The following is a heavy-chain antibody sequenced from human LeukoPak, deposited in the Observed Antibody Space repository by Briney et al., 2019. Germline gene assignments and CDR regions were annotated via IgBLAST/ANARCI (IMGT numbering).Heavy chain of an antibody. Sequence: GGSLRLSCAASGFTVSSNYMSWVRQAPGKGPEWVSVIYSGGSTYYADSVKGRFTISRDNSKNTLYLQMNSLRAEDTAVYYCARDRNGDYYFDYWGQGTLVTVSS. V-gene: IGHV3-53*01. CDR1: GFTVSSNY. J-gene: IGHJ4*02. D-gene: IGHD4-17*01. CDR2: IYSGGST. CDR3: ARDRNGDYYFDY.